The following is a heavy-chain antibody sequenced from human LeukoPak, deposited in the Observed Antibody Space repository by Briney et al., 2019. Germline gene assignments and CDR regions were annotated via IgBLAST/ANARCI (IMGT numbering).Heavy chain of an antibody. D-gene: IGHD3-3*01. CDR1: GFTFTSSA. V-gene: IGHV1-58*01. CDR3: ARARITIFPYGQSSWFDP. Sequence: GTSVKVSCKASGFTFTSSAVQWVRQARGQRLEWIGWIVVGSGNTNYAQKFQERVTITRDMSTSTAYMELSSLRSEDTAVYYCARARITIFPYGQSSWFDPWGQGTLVTVSS. J-gene: IGHJ5*02. CDR2: IVVGSGNT.